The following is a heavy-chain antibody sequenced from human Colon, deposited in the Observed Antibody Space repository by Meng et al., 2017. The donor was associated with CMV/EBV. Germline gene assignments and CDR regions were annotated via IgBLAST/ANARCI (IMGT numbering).Heavy chain of an antibody. CDR2: IIPYLDIT. CDR3: ARVMVEGDLIVPAAPGAFNL. Sequence: SVKVSCKASGDSFNSHTFTWVRQAPGQGLEWMGRIIPYLDITSYAQKFQDRVTITADKSTKTVYMELRSLTSGDTAVFYCARVMVEGDLIVPAAPGAFNLWGQGTMVTVSS. CDR1: GDSFNSHT. V-gene: IGHV1-69*02. J-gene: IGHJ3*01. D-gene: IGHD2-2*01.